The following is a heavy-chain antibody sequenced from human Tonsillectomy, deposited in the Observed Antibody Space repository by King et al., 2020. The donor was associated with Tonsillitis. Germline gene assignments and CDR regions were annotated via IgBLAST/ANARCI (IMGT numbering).Heavy chain of an antibody. V-gene: IGHV5-51*01. CDR1: GYSFTSYW. CDR3: ARHSYSNYDHGYYYGMDV. J-gene: IGHJ6*02. CDR2: IYPGDSDT. D-gene: IGHD4-11*01. Sequence: VQLVESGAEVKKPGESLKISCKGSGYSFTSYWIGWVRQMPGKGLEWMGIIYPGDSDTRYSPSFQGQVTISADKSISTAYLQGSSLKASDTAMYYCARHSYSNYDHGYYYGMDVWGQGTTVTVSS.